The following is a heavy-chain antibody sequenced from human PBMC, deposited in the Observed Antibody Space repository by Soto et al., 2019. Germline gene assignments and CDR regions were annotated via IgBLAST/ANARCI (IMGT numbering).Heavy chain of an antibody. CDR1: GFTFSDFA. D-gene: IGHD3-10*01. Sequence: LRLSCLASGFTFSDFAMTWVRHVPGRGLEWVASLDGAGGSTYYADSVRGRFSISRDNSQNTLFLQMKRLTVDDPAIYYCAAPRDEYGSGVSWFTYGMDIWGQGTTVTVSS. V-gene: IGHV3-23*01. CDR3: AAPRDEYGSGVSWFTYGMDI. CDR2: LDGAGGST. J-gene: IGHJ6*02.